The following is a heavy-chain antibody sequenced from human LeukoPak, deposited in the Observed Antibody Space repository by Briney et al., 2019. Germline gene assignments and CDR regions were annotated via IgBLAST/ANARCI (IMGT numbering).Heavy chain of an antibody. CDR2: INPSGGST. V-gene: IGHV1-46*01. Sequence: ASVKVSCKASGYTFTSYYMHWVRQAPGQGLEWMGIINPSGGSTSYAQKFQGRVTMTRDMSTSTVYMELSSLRSEDTAVYYCAKILSGTYSFDLWGQGTLVTVSS. CDR1: GYTFTSYY. CDR3: AKILSGTYSFDL. D-gene: IGHD1-26*01. J-gene: IGHJ4*02.